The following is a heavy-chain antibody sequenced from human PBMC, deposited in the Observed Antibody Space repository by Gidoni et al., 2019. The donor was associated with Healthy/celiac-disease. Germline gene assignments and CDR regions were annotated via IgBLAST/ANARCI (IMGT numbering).Heavy chain of an antibody. CDR2: IYYSGST. D-gene: IGHD3-22*01. CDR3: ARQRTYYYDSSGYYYDY. V-gene: IGHV4-39*01. CDR1: GGSISSSSYY. J-gene: IGHJ4*02. Sequence: HLQLHESGPGLVQPSETLSLTCTVSGGSISSSSYYWGWIRQPPGKGLEWIGSIYYSGSTYYNPSLKSRVTISVDTSKNQFSLKLSSVTAADTAVYYCARQRTYYYDSSGYYYDYWGQGTLVTVSS.